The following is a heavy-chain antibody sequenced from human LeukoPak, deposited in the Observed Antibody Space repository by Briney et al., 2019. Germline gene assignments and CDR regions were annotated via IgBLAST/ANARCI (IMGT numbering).Heavy chain of an antibody. J-gene: IGHJ1*01. D-gene: IGHD1-14*01. CDR1: GFTFSSYE. CDR2: ISSSGSTI. V-gene: IGHV3-48*03. Sequence: GGSLRLSCAASGFTFSSYEMNWVRQAPGKGLEWVSYISSSGSTIYYADSVKGRFTISRDNAKNSLYLQMNSLRAEDTAVYYCAKGDTYISEYFQHWGQGTLVTVSS. CDR3: AKGDTYISEYFQH.